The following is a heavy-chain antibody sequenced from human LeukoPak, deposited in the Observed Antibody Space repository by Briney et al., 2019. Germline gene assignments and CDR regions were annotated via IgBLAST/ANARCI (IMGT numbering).Heavy chain of an antibody. J-gene: IGHJ6*02. D-gene: IGHD5-12*01. CDR3: ARDDVDIVATSYPMDV. Sequence: ASVKVSCKASGGTFSSYAISWVRQAPGQGLEWMGRIIPILGIANYAQKFQGRVTITADKSTSTAYMELSSLRSEDTAVYYCARDDVDIVATSYPMDVWGQGTTVTVSS. CDR2: IIPILGIA. V-gene: IGHV1-69*04. CDR1: GGTFSSYA.